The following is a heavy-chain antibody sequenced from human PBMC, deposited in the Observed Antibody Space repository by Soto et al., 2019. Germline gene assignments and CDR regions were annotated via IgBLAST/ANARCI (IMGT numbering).Heavy chain of an antibody. D-gene: IGHD6-13*01. CDR1: GGTFSSYA. CDR2: IIPIFGTA. J-gene: IGHJ4*02. V-gene: IGHV1-69*13. CDR3: ARLGYSSSWYGPQLY. Sequence: GASVKVSCKASGGTFSSYAISWVRQAPGQGLEWMGGIIPIFGTANYAQKFQGRVKITADESTSTAYMELSSLRSEDTAVYYCARLGYSSSWYGPQLYWGQGTLVTVSS.